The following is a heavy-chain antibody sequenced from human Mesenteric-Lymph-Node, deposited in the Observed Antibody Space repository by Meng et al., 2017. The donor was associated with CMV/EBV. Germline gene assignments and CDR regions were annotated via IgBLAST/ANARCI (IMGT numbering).Heavy chain of an antibody. D-gene: IGHD2/OR15-2a*01. Sequence: SETLSLTCAVYGGSFSGYYWSWIRQPPGKGLEWIGEINHSGSTNYNPSLKSRVTISVDTSKNQYSLKLSSVTAADTAVYYCARGRVLLDYWGQGTLVTVSS. V-gene: IGHV4-34*01. CDR3: ARGRVLLDY. J-gene: IGHJ4*02. CDR1: GGSFSGYY. CDR2: INHSGST.